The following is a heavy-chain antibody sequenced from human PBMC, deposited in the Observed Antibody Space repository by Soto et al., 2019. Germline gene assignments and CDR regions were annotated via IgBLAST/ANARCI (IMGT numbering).Heavy chain of an antibody. V-gene: IGHV3-21*01. CDR2: ISSSSSFI. CDR1: GFTFSSYT. Sequence: GGSLRLSCAASGFTFSSYTMNWGRQAPGKGLEWVSSISSSSSFIFYADSVKGRFTISRDNAKNSQHLQMNSLRAEDSAVYYCASVVWYSSSGGVVFWGPGTEVTV. J-gene: IGHJ4*02. D-gene: IGHD6-13*01. CDR3: ASVVWYSSSGGVVF.